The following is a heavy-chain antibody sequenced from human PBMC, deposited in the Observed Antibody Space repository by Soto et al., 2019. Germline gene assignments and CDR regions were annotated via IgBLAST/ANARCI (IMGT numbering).Heavy chain of an antibody. V-gene: IGHV3-73*01. CDR1: GFIFSGSA. Sequence: VQLVESGGGVVKPAGSLRLSCAASGFIFSGSAMHWVRQASGKGLEWVGRIRSKANSYATAYAASVKGRFTISRDDSKNTAYLQMNSLKTEDTAVYYCTGEGVRFLEWLSLDYWGQGTLVTVSS. CDR3: TGEGVRFLEWLSLDY. CDR2: IRSKANSYAT. D-gene: IGHD3-3*01. J-gene: IGHJ4*02.